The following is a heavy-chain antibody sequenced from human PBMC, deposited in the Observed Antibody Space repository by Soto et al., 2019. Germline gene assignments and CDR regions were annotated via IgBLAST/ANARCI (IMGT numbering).Heavy chain of an antibody. CDR2: MNPGSGDT. J-gene: IGHJ5*02. V-gene: IGHV1-8*01. Sequence: ASVKVSCKASGYSFTNNDFSWVRQATGQGLEWMGWMNPGSGDTGYAQKFQGRVTMTRDISIATAYMELSSLRSDDTAIYYCARMATFGSLNWFDPWCQGTLVTVSS. D-gene: IGHD3-16*01. CDR3: ARMATFGSLNWFDP. CDR1: GYSFTNND.